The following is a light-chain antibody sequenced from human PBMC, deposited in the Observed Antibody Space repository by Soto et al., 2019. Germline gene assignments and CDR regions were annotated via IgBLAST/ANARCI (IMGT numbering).Light chain of an antibody. J-gene: IGKJ1*01. CDR3: QQYYNWWT. CDR2: GAS. V-gene: IGKV3-15*01. Sequence: EIMMTQSPATVSVSPGERATLSCRASQSVSNNLAWYQKKPGQAPRHLIYGASTRATFIPARFSGSGSGTDFTLTIFSLQAEDFLFYYCQQYYNWWTFGRGTRVDIK. CDR1: QSVSNN.